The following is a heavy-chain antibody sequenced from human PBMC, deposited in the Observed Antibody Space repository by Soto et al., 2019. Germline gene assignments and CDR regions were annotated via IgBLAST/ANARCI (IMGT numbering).Heavy chain of an antibody. CDR2: IYYSGST. D-gene: IGHD3-10*01. CDR3: ARAGITMVREFDP. Sequence: KTSETLSLTCTVSGGSISSGGYYWSWIRQHPGKGLEWIGYIYYSGSTYYNPSLKSRVTISVDTSKNQFSLKLSSVTAADTAVYYCARAGITMVREFDPWGQGTQVTVS. CDR1: GGSISSGGYY. J-gene: IGHJ5*02. V-gene: IGHV4-31*03.